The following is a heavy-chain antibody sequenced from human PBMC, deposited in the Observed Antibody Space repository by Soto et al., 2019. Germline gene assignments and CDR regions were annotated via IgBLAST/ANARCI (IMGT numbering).Heavy chain of an antibody. D-gene: IGHD2-21*01. J-gene: IGHJ4*02. Sequence: ASVKVSCKASGYPFTSYYMHWLRQAPGQGLEWMGVLNPTGGSTTYAQNFQGRVTMTRDTSTSTVYMELTNLSSEDTAVYYCARRDGGGFYRFFDSWGQGALVTVSS. CDR1: GYPFTSYY. V-gene: IGHV1-46*01. CDR3: ARRDGGGFYRFFDS. CDR2: LNPTGGST.